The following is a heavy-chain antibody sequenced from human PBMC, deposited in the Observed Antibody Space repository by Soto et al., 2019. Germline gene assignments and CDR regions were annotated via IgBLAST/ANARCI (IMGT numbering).Heavy chain of an antibody. D-gene: IGHD5-18*01. CDR3: ARHLGARGYSYGPLDY. J-gene: IGHJ4*02. Sequence: SETLSLTCTVSGGSISSSSYYWGWIRQPPGKGLEWIGSIYYSGSTYYNPSLKSRVTISVDTSKNQFSLKLSSVTAADTAVYYCARHLGARGYSYGPLDYWGQG. CDR2: IYYSGST. CDR1: GGSISSSSYY. V-gene: IGHV4-39*01.